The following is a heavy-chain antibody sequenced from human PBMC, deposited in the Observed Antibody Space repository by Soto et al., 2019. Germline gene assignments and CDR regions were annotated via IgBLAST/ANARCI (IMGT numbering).Heavy chain of an antibody. CDR3: ARGIN. D-gene: IGHD1-20*01. Sequence: QVRLEQSGADVKKPGASVKVSCKASGYTFTSYDINWVRQTTGQGLEWMGWMNPHSGNTGYAQKFQGRLTLTRNTSISTAYLDLSSLITEDTAIYYCARGINWGQGTLVTVSS. CDR2: MNPHSGNT. V-gene: IGHV1-8*01. J-gene: IGHJ4*02. CDR1: GYTFTSYD.